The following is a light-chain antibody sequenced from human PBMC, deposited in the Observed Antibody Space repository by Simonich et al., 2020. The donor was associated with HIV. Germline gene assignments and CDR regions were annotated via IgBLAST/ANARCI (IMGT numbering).Light chain of an antibody. CDR3: QQYNSWPT. J-gene: IGKJ4*01. CDR2: GAS. Sequence: EIVMTQSPATLSVSPGERATLSCRASQRISSNLAWYQQRPGQAPRLLIYGASTRATGFPARFSGSGSGTEFTLTISSMQTEDFAVYYCQQYNSWPTFGGGTKVEIK. V-gene: IGKV3-15*01. CDR1: QRISSN.